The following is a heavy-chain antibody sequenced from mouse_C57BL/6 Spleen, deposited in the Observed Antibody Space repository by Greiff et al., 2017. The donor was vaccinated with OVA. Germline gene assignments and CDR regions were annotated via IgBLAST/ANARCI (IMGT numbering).Heavy chain of an antibody. CDR2: IDPSDSYT. CDR1: GYTFTSYW. V-gene: IGHV1-69*01. J-gene: IGHJ2*01. Sequence: QVQLQQPGAELVMPGASVKLSCKASGYTFTSYWMHWVKQRPGQGLEWIGEIDPSDSYTNYNQKFKGKSTLTVDKSSSTAYMQLSSLTSEDSAVYYCARSPYYGSSGGDYWGQGTTLTVSS. CDR3: ARSPYYGSSGGDY. D-gene: IGHD1-1*01.